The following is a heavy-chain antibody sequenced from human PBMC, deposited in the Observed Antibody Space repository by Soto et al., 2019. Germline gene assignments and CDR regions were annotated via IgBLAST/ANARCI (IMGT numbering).Heavy chain of an antibody. Sequence: QVQLVESGGGVVQPGRSLRLSCRDSGFTFSSYAMHWDRRSPGKGLEWVAVISYDGSNKYYADSVKGRFTISRDNSKNTLYLQMNSLRAEDTAEYYCARPHVVDTAMVSDYWGQGTLVTVSS. CDR1: GFTFSSYA. CDR2: ISYDGSNK. V-gene: IGHV3-30-3*01. CDR3: ARPHVVDTAMVSDY. J-gene: IGHJ4*02. D-gene: IGHD5-18*01.